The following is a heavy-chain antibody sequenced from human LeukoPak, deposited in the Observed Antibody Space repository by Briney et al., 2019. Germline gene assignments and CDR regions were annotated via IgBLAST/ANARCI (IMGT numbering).Heavy chain of an antibody. CDR1: GGSISSYY. V-gene: IGHV4-59*12. Sequence: SETLSLTCTVSGGSISSYYWSWVRQPPGKGLEWIGEVYQSGSTNYNPSLKNRVTISVDKSKNQFSLNLSSVTAADTAVYYCARWGSGYFDYWGQGTQVTVSS. CDR3: ARWGSGYFDY. CDR2: VYQSGST. D-gene: IGHD6-19*01. J-gene: IGHJ4*02.